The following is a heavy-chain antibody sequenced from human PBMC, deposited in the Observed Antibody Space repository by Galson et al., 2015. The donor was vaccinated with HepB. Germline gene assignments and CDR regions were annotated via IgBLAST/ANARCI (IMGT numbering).Heavy chain of an antibody. CDR3: ARGLGYCSSTSCHYYYMDV. CDR1: GGSISSGGYY. Sequence: TLSLTCTVSGGSISSGGYYWSWLRQHPGKGLEWIGYIYYSGSTYYNPSLKSRVTISVDTSKNQFSLKLSSVTAADTAVYYCARGLGYCSSTSCHYYYMDVWGKGSTVTVSS. V-gene: IGHV4-31*03. J-gene: IGHJ6*03. D-gene: IGHD2-2*01. CDR2: IYYSGST.